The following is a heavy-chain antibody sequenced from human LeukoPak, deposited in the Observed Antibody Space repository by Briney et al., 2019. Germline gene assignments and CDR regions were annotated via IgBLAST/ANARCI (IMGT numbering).Heavy chain of an antibody. CDR2: ISSSSSTI. D-gene: IGHD2-2*01. J-gene: IGHJ6*02. CDR3: ARLKFVVVPTAPGGYYGMGV. Sequence: AGGSLRLSCAASGFTFSSYSMNWVRQAPGKGLEWVSYISSSSSTIYYADSVKGRFTISRDNAKNSLYLQMNSLRAEDTAVYYCARLKFVVVPTAPGGYYGMGVWGQGTTVTVYS. V-gene: IGHV3-48*01. CDR1: GFTFSSYS.